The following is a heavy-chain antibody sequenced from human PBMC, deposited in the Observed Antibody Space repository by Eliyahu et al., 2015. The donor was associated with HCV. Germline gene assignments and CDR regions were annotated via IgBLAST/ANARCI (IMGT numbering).Heavy chain of an antibody. J-gene: IGHJ5*02. CDR3: ARDSGYSSWFDP. CDR1: GGSFSGYY. D-gene: IGHD6-13*01. V-gene: IGHV4-34*01. Sequence: QVQLQQWGAGLLKPSETLSLTCAXXGGSFSGYYRSWIRQPPGKGLEWIGEXNHSGSTNYNPSLKSRVTISVDTSKNQFSLKLSSVTAADTAVYYCARDSGYSSWFDPWGQGTLVTVSS. CDR2: XNHSGST.